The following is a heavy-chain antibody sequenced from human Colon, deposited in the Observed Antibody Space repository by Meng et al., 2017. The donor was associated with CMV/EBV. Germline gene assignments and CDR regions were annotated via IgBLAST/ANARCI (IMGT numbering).Heavy chain of an antibody. CDR2: IRDQAASYST. D-gene: IGHD4-17*01. J-gene: IGHJ4*02. V-gene: IGHV3-72*01. CDR3: AKDFRGAGDS. CDR1: GFSFSDNY. Sequence: GESLKISCAASGFSFSDNYMDWFRQAPGKGLECVGRIRDQAASYSTDYAASVKGRFTISRDDSKNLLFLQMNSLKVEDTAVYYCAKDFRGAGDSWGQGTPVTVSS.